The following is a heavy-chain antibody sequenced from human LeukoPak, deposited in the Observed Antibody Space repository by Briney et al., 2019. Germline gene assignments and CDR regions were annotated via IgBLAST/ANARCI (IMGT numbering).Heavy chain of an antibody. CDR2: IYSGGST. Sequence: GGPLSLSCAASGFTVSSNYMSWVRQAPAKALEWVSVIYSGGSTYYADSVKGRFTISRDNSKNTLYLQMNSLRAEDTAVYYCARGPRAYGYDYWGQGTLVTVSS. D-gene: IGHD6-25*01. CDR3: ARGPRAYGYDY. V-gene: IGHV3-53*01. J-gene: IGHJ4*02. CDR1: GFTVSSNY.